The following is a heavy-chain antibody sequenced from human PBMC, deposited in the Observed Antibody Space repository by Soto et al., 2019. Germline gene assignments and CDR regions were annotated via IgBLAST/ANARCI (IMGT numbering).Heavy chain of an antibody. J-gene: IGHJ4*02. CDR1: GGSVSSGSHY. Sequence: SETLSLTCTVSGGSVSSGSHYWSWIRQPPGKRLEWVGYVYYSGSTNYNPSLQSRVTISVDTSKNQFSLKLNSVTAADTAVYYCARGHDFWSGFSYFDSWGQGTPVTVTS. CDR2: VYYSGST. D-gene: IGHD3-3*01. CDR3: ARGHDFWSGFSYFDS. V-gene: IGHV4-61*01.